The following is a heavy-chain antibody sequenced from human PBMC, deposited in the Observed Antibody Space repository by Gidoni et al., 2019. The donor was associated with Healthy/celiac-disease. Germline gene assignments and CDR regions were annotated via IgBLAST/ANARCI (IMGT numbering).Heavy chain of an antibody. CDR2: IFSNDEK. J-gene: IGHJ3*02. CDR3: ARMVVPAATDAFDI. CDR1: GFSLSNARMG. V-gene: IGHV2-26*01. D-gene: IGHD2-2*01. Sequence: QVTLKESGPVLVKPTETLTLTCTVSGFSLSNARMGVSWIRQPPGKALEWLAHIFSNDEKSYSTSLKSRLTISKDTSKSQVVLTMTNMDPVDTATYYCARMVVPAATDAFDIWGQGTMVTVSS.